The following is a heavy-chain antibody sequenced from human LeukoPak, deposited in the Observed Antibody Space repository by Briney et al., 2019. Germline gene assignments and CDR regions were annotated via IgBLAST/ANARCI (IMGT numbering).Heavy chain of an antibody. CDR3: ARPATYYYDSSGPPYGMDV. V-gene: IGHV1-69*13. J-gene: IGHJ6*02. CDR2: IIPIFGTA. Sequence: GASVKVSCKASGYIFTGYYMHWVRQAPGQGLEWLGGIIPIFGTANYAQKFQGRVTITADESTSTAYMELSSLRSEDTAVYYCARPATYYYDSSGPPYGMDVWGQGTTVTVSS. D-gene: IGHD3-22*01. CDR1: GYIFTGYY.